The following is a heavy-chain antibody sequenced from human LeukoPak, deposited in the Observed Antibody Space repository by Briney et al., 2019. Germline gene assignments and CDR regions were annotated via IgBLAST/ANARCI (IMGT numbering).Heavy chain of an antibody. J-gene: IGHJ4*02. CDR2: INHSGST. CDR1: GGSFSGYY. CDR3: ARALYAPSDTPTKYYFDY. D-gene: IGHD2-15*01. Sequence: SETLSLTCAVYGGSFSGYYWSWIRQPPGKGLEWIGEINHSGSTNYNPSLKSRVTISVDTSKNQFSLKLSSVTAAATAVYYCARALYAPSDTPTKYYFDYWGQGTLVTVSS. V-gene: IGHV4-34*01.